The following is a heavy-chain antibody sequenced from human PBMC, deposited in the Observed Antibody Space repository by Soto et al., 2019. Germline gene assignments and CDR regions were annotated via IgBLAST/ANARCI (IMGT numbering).Heavy chain of an antibody. V-gene: IGHV3-33*01. J-gene: IGHJ6*03. CDR2: IWYDGSNK. Sequence: GGSLRLSCAASGFTFSSYGMHWVRQAPGKGLEWVAVIWYDGSNKYYADSVKGRFTISRDNSKNTLYLQMNSLRAEDTAVYYCARVSAMRSFYYYYMDVWGKGTTVTVSS. CDR3: ARVSAMRSFYYYYMDV. D-gene: IGHD3-10*01. CDR1: GFTFSSYG.